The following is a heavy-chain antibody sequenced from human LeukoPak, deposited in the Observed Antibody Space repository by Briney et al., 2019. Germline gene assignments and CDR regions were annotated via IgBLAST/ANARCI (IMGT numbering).Heavy chain of an antibody. D-gene: IGHD3-22*01. J-gene: IGHJ4*02. CDR2: IIPILGIA. V-gene: IGHV1-69*04. CDR3: ARVISYYYDSSGYYSPREG. CDR1: GYTFTSYD. Sequence: ASVKVSCKASGYTFTSYDINWVRQATGQGLKWMGRIIPILGIANYAQKFQGRVTITADKSTSTAYMELSSLRSEDTAVYYCARVISYYYDSSGYYSPREGWGQGTLVTVSS.